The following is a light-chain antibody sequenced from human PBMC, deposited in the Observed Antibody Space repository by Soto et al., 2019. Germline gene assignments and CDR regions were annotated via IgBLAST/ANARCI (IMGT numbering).Light chain of an antibody. CDR2: AAS. CDR3: QQVNTYPHT. CDR1: QGISSS. V-gene: IGKV1-9*01. J-gene: IGKJ2*01. Sequence: DIQLTQSPSFLSASVGDRVTITCRASQGISSSLAWFQQKPGKAPKLLIYAASTLQSRGPSRFSGSGSGTDFTLTINSLQPEDFATYYCQQVNTYPHTFGQGTKLEIK.